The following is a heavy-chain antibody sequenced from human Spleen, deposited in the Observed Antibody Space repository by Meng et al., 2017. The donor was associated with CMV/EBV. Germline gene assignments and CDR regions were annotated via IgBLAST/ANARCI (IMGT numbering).Heavy chain of an antibody. Sequence: GESLKISCAASGFGFSDYYMNWIRQAPGKGLEWVSYISGGDNTIYYADSVRGRFTISRDNAKNSLYLQMNSLRAEDTAVYYCVRDHGGYLFDSWGQGTLVTVSS. V-gene: IGHV3-11*04. CDR2: ISGGDNTI. CDR3: VRDHGGYLFDS. CDR1: GFGFSDYY. D-gene: IGHD3-16*02. J-gene: IGHJ4*02.